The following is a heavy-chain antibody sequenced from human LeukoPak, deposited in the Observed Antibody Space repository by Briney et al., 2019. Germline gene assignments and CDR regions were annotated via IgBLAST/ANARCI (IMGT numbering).Heavy chain of an antibody. CDR2: ISSTSSYI. D-gene: IGHD1-1*01. V-gene: IGHV3-21*04. J-gene: IGHJ6*03. CDR3: AKGGGGTNYYYMDV. Sequence: GGSLRLSCAASGFTFSSYSMNWVRQAPGKGLEWVSSISSTSSYIYYADSVKGRFTISRDNAKNSLYLQMNSLRAEDMALYYCAKGGGGTNYYYMDVWGKGTTVTVSS. CDR1: GFTFSSYS.